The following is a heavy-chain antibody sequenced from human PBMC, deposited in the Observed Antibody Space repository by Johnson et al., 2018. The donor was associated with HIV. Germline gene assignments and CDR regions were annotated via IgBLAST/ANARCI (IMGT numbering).Heavy chain of an antibody. D-gene: IGHD6-19*01. V-gene: IGHV3-30*04. Sequence: QVQLVESGGGVVQPGRSLRLSCAASGFTFSNYAMHWVRQAPGRGLEWVAVISYDGTDKYYADSVRGRFTISRDNSKNTLYLQMNSLRAEDTAVYYCVKLPVAPSYGAFDIGGQGTMVTVSS. CDR3: VKLPVAPSYGAFDI. CDR2: ISYDGTDK. CDR1: GFTFSNYA. J-gene: IGHJ3*02.